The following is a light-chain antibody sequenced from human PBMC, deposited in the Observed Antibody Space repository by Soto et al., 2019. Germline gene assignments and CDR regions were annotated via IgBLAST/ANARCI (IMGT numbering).Light chain of an antibody. CDR3: QQYGTLIT. CDR2: GAF. CDR1: QSLGSNY. V-gene: IGKV3-20*01. Sequence: EIVLTQSPGTPSLSPGERATLSCRASQSLGSNYLAWYQQKPGQAPRLLIYGAFTRATGVPDRFSGSGSGTDFTLTINRLEPEDFAVYYCQQYGTLITFGQGTRLEIK. J-gene: IGKJ5*01.